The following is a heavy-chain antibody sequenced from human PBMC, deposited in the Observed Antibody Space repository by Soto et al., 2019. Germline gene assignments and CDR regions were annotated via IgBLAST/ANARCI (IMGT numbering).Heavy chain of an antibody. CDR1: GFTFSSYE. J-gene: IGHJ5*02. Sequence: EVQLVESGGGLVQPGGSLRLSCAASGFTFSSYEMNWVRQAPGKGLEWVSYISSSCSTIYYADSVKGRFTISRDNAKNSLYLQMNSLRAEDTAVYYCARDVLGYGYWFDPWGQGTLVTVSS. CDR2: ISSSCSTI. V-gene: IGHV3-48*03. CDR3: ARDVLGYGYWFDP. D-gene: IGHD3-3*02.